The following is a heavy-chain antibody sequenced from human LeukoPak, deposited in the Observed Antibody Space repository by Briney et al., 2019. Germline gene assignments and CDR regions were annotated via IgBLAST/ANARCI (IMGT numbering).Heavy chain of an antibody. Sequence: ASETLSLTCTVSGGSISSSSYYWGWIRQPPGKGLEWIGSIYYNGNTYYNPSLKSRVTISVDTSKNHFSLKLSAVTAADTAVYYCARGVEWAMRAFDIWGQGTMVTVSS. CDR1: GGSISSSSYY. V-gene: IGHV4-39*02. J-gene: IGHJ3*02. CDR2: IYYNGNT. CDR3: ARGVEWAMRAFDI. D-gene: IGHD1-26*01.